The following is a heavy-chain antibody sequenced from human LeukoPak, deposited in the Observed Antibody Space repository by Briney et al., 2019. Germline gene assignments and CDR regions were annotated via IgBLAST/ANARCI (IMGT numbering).Heavy chain of an antibody. CDR2: IWYDGSNK. Sequence: GSLRLSCAASGFTFSSYGMHWVRQAPGKGLEWVAVIWYDGSNKYYADSVKGRFTISRDNSKNTLYLQMNSLRAEDTAVYYCARGVVVVAAGAFDIWGQGTMVTVSS. CDR1: GFTFSSYG. V-gene: IGHV3-33*01. J-gene: IGHJ3*02. CDR3: ARGVVVVAAGAFDI. D-gene: IGHD2-15*01.